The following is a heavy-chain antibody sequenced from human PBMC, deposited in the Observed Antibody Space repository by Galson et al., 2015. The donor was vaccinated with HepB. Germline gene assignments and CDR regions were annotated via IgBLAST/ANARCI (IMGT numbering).Heavy chain of an antibody. CDR2: IYTSGST. Sequence: ETLSLTCTVSGGSISSYYWSWIRQPAGKGLEWIGRIYTSGSTNYNPSLKSRVTMSVDTSKNQFSLKLSSVTAADTAVYYCARDSDTAMVYYFDYWGQGTLVTVSS. CDR1: GGSISSYY. V-gene: IGHV4-4*07. D-gene: IGHD5-18*01. CDR3: ARDSDTAMVYYFDY. J-gene: IGHJ4*02.